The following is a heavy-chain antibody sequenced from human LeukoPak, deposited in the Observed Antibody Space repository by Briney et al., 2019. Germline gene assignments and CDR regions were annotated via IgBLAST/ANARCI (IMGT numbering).Heavy chain of an antibody. J-gene: IGHJ6*02. V-gene: IGHV3-30-3*01. CDR2: ISYDGSNK. CDR1: GFTFSSYA. Sequence: GRSLRLSCAASGFTFSSYAMHWVRQAPGKGLEWVAVISYDGSNKYYADSVKGRFTISRDNSKNTLYLQMNSLRAEDTAVYYCARAPYCSGGSCYSYYYGMDVWGQGTTVTVSS. CDR3: ARAPYCSGGSCYSYYYGMDV. D-gene: IGHD2-15*01.